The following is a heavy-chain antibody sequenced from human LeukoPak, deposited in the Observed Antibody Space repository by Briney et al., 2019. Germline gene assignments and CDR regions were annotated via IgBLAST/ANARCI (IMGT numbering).Heavy chain of an antibody. J-gene: IGHJ4*02. D-gene: IGHD2-15*01. Sequence: GGSLRLSCAASGFTFSSYAMSWVRQAPGKGLEWVSAISGSGGSTYYADSVKGRFTISRDNSKNTLSLQMNSLRAEHTAVYYCATTSSPFLYWGQGTLVTVSS. CDR2: ISGSGGST. CDR1: GFTFSSYA. V-gene: IGHV3-23*01. CDR3: ATTSSPFLY.